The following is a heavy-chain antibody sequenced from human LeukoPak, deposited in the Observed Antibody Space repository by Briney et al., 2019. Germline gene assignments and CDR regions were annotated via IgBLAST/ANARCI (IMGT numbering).Heavy chain of an antibody. CDR1: GYTLTELS. J-gene: IGHJ4*02. V-gene: IGHV1-24*01. CDR3: AAGGVYDLLRY. D-gene: IGHD5/OR15-5a*01. Sequence: ASVKVSCKVYGYTLTELSMHGVRQPPGKGLEWMGGFDPGDAETIYAQKFQGRVTMTEDTSTDTAYMELSSLRSKDTAVYYCAAGGVYDLLRYWGQGALVTVSS. CDR2: FDPGDAET.